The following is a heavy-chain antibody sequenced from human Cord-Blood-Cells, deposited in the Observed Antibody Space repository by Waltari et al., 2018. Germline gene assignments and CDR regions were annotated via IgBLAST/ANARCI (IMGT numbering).Heavy chain of an antibody. CDR1: GYALPELS. J-gene: IGHJ4*02. CDR2: LDPEDGET. V-gene: IGHV1-24*01. Sequence: QVQLVQSGAEVKKPGASVKVSCKVSGYALPELSMHWVRQAPGKGLEWMGGLDPEDGETIYAQKCQGGVTMTEDTSTDTAYMELISLRSQDTAVYYCATGGGEYSSSVDYWGQGTLVTVSS. CDR3: ATGGGEYSSSVDY. D-gene: IGHD6-6*01.